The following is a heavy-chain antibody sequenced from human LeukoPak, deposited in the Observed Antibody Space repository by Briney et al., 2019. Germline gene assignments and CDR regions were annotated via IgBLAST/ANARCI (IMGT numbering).Heavy chain of an antibody. CDR1: GFTFSSYS. CDR3: ARDPNSSGLDV. D-gene: IGHD6-19*01. V-gene: IGHV3-21*01. CDR2: ISSSSSYI. Sequence: GGSLRLSCAASGFTFSSYSMNWVRQAPGKGLEWVSSISSSSSYIYYADSVKGRFTISRDNAKNSLYLQMNSLSAEDTAVYYCARDPNSSGLDVWGQGTTVTVSS. J-gene: IGHJ6*02.